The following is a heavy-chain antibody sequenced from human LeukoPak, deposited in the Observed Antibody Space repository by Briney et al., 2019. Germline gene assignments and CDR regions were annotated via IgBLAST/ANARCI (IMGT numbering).Heavy chain of an antibody. V-gene: IGHV3-21*01. CDR3: ARGLGSSWPDAFDI. Sequence: PGGSLRLSCAASGFTFSSYSMNWVRQAPGKGLEWVSSISSSSSYIYYADSVKGRFTISRDNAKNSLYLQMNSLRAEDTAVYYCARGLGSSWPDAFDIWGQGTMVTVSS. CDR1: GFTFSSYS. CDR2: ISSSSSYI. J-gene: IGHJ3*02. D-gene: IGHD6-13*01.